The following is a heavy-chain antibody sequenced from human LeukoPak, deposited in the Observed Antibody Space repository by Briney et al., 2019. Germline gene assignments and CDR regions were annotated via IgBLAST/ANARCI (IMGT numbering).Heavy chain of an antibody. Sequence: GGSLRLSCAASGFTFSSYDMHWVRQATGKGLEWVSAIGTAGDTYYPGSVKGRFTISRENATNSLYLQMNSLRAGDTAVYYSARGGYSSSWESYSYYMDVWGKGTTVTVSS. CDR1: GFTFSSYD. J-gene: IGHJ6*03. CDR3: ARGGYSSSWESYSYYMDV. V-gene: IGHV3-13*01. D-gene: IGHD6-13*01. CDR2: IGTAGDT.